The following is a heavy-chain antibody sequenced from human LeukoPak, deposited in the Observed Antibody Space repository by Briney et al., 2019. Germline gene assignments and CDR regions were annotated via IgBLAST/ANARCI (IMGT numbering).Heavy chain of an antibody. CDR3: ARDPKSAVGYYYYGMEV. V-gene: IGHV4-61*01. J-gene: IGHJ6*02. CDR1: GGSFSSGSYY. Sequence: SETLSLTCTVSGGSFSSGSYYWSWIRQPPGKGLEWIVYIYYSGSTNYNPSLKSRVTISLDTSKNQFSLKLSSVTAADTAVYFCARDPKSAVGYYYYGMEVWGQGTTVTVSS. D-gene: IGHD6-19*01. CDR2: IYYSGST.